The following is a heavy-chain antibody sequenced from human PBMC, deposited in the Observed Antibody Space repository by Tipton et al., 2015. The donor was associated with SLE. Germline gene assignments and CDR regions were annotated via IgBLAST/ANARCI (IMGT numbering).Heavy chain of an antibody. CDR2: INRSGST. D-gene: IGHD6-13*01. V-gene: IGHV4-34*01. J-gene: IGHJ3*02. Sequence: TLSLTCAVYGGSFSGYYWSWIRQPPGKGLEWIGEINRSGSTNYNPSLKGRLTISVDTSKNQFSLKLSSVTAADTAVYYGANIAAAGHDAFDIWGQGTMVTVSS. CDR3: ANIAAAGHDAFDI. CDR1: GGSFSGYY.